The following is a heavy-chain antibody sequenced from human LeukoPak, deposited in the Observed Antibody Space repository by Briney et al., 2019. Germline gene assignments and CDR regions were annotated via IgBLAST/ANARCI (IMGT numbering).Heavy chain of an antibody. V-gene: IGHV4-4*09. Sequence: SETLSLTCAVSGGSTKTYQWSWIRQPPGKGLEWIGYIYISGSTNYNPSLKSRVTMSLDTSKNQFSLKLSSVTAADTAVYYCARSRYYYDRWGQGTLVTVSS. CDR1: GGSTKTYQ. CDR2: IYISGST. CDR3: ARSRYYYDR. J-gene: IGHJ4*02. D-gene: IGHD3-22*01.